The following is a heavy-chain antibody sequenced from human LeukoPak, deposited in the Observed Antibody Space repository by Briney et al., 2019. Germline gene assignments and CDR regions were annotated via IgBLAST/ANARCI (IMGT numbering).Heavy chain of an antibody. J-gene: IGHJ5*02. Sequence: PGGSLRLSCAASGFTFSSYWMSWVRLAPGKGLEWVANIKQDGSEKYYVDSVKGRFTISRDNAKNSLYLQMNSLRAEDTAVYYCARVLPHSSSSNWFDPWGQGTLVTVSS. D-gene: IGHD6-13*01. CDR1: GFTFSSYW. V-gene: IGHV3-7*01. CDR2: IKQDGSEK. CDR3: ARVLPHSSSSNWFDP.